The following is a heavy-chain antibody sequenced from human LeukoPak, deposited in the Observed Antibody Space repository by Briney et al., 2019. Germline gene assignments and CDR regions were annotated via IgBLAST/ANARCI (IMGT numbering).Heavy chain of an antibody. CDR3: ARRSGAQVGPPGDYYFYYMDV. CDR1: GFTFSSYG. Sequence: GGSLRLSCAASGFTFSSYGMHWVRQAPGKGLEWVAFIRYDGSNKYYADSVKGRFTISRDNSKNTLYLQMNSLRAEDTAVYYCARRSGAQVGPPGDYYFYYMDVWGKGTTVTVSS. J-gene: IGHJ6*03. V-gene: IGHV3-30*02. CDR2: IRYDGSNK. D-gene: IGHD3-10*01.